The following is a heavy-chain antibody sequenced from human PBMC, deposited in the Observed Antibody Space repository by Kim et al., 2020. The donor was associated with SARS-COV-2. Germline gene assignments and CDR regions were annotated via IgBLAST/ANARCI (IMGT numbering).Heavy chain of an antibody. J-gene: IGHJ4*02. CDR3: ARDSGSSSHPRGRFSDY. V-gene: IGHV1-3*01. CDR1: GYTFTSYA. CDR2: INAGNGNT. D-gene: IGHD6-13*01. Sequence: ASVKVSCKASGYTFTSYAMHWVRQAPGQRLEWMGWINAGNGNTKYSQKFQGRVTITRDTSASTAYMELSSLRSEDTAVYYCARDSGSSSHPRGRFSDYWGQGTLVTVSS.